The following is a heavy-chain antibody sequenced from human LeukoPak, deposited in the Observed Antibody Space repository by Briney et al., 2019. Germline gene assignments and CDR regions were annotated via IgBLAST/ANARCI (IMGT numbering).Heavy chain of an antibody. V-gene: IGHV3-21*01. Sequence: GGSLRLSCTASGFILSSYSMNCIRQAPGKGLEWVSSISSSSSYIYYADSVKGRFTISRDNAKNSLYLQMNSLRAEDTAVYYCARGEPSSGYYYLFDYWGQGTLVTVSS. CDR1: GFILSSYS. J-gene: IGHJ4*02. CDR3: ARGEPSSGYYYLFDY. CDR2: ISSSSSYI. D-gene: IGHD3-22*01.